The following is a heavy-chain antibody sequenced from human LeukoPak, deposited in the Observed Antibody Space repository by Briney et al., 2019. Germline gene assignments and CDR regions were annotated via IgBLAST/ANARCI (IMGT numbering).Heavy chain of an antibody. CDR1: GFTFSTYS. D-gene: IGHD4-23*01. CDR3: ARVRWASYYFEY. J-gene: IGHJ4*02. Sequence: GGSLRLSCAASGFTFSTYSMNWVRQAPRKGLEWVSYISSGSSSISYADSVKGRFTISRDNAKNSLYLQMNSLRDEDTAVYYCARVRWASYYFEYWGQGTLVTVSS. CDR2: ISSGSSSI. V-gene: IGHV3-48*02.